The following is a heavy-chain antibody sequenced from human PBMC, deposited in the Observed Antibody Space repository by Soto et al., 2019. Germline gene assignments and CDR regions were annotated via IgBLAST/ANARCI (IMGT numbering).Heavy chain of an antibody. D-gene: IGHD6-13*01. J-gene: IGHJ4*02. CDR2: ISYDGSNK. CDR1: GFTFSSYG. V-gene: IGHV3-30*18. Sequence: PGGSLRLSCAASGFTFSSYGMHWVRQAPGKGLEWVAVISYDGSNKYYADSVKGRFTISRDNSKNTLYLQMNSLRAEDTAVYYCAKDLIAAAGTGGVGYWGQGTLVTVSS. CDR3: AKDLIAAAGTGGVGY.